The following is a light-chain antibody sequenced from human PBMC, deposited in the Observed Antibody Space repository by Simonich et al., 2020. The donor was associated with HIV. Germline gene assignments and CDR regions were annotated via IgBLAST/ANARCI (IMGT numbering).Light chain of an antibody. CDR2: ARS. Sequence: EIVMTQSPATLSVSPGERATLTCRDSQMVNNNVAWYQQKPGQSPLLLIYARSPRDTDIPARFSCSGSGTEFTLTISSIHSEDFAVYYCQQYNTWVSITFGQGTRLEMK. CDR1: QMVNNN. CDR3: QQYNTWVSIT. J-gene: IGKJ5*01. V-gene: IGKV3-15*01.